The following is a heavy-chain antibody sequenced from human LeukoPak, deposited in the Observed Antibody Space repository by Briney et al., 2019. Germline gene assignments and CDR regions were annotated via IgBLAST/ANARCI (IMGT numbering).Heavy chain of an antibody. D-gene: IGHD1-26*01. J-gene: IGHJ6*03. Sequence: GGSLRLSCAASGFTFSSYSMNWVRQAPGKGLEWVSSISSSSSYIYYADSVKGRFTISRDNARNSLYLQMNSLRAEDTAVYYCARDPYSGSYGNYYYYFMDVWGKGTTVTISS. CDR2: ISSSSSYI. CDR3: ARDPYSGSYGNYYYYFMDV. CDR1: GFTFSSYS. V-gene: IGHV3-21*01.